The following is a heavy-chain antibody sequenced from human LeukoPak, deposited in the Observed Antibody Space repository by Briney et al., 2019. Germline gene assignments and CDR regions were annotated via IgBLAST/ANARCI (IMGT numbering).Heavy chain of an antibody. CDR1: GFTLSSYS. CDR3: ARDTSLYYDFWSGYNYDMDV. Sequence: GGSLRLSCAASGFTLSSYSMNWVRQAPGKGLEWVSSISSSSSYIYYADSVKGRFTISRDNAKNSLYLQMNSLRAEDTAVYYCARDTSLYYDFWSGYNYDMDVWGQGTTVTVSS. CDR2: ISSSSSYI. V-gene: IGHV3-21*01. D-gene: IGHD3-3*01. J-gene: IGHJ6*02.